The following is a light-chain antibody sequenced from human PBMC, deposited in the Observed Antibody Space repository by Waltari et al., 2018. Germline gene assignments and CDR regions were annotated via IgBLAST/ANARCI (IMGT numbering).Light chain of an antibody. Sequence: DIVLTQYLGTLSLSPGERATLSGSARQNVNRALAWYQQKPGQAPRLLIYSASTRATGVPDRFSGSGSGTDFSLTISRLDPEDFAVYYCQHYVNLPVTFGQGTKVEI. CDR3: QHYVNLPVT. J-gene: IGKJ1*01. CDR2: SAS. V-gene: IGKV3-20*01. CDR1: QNVNRA.